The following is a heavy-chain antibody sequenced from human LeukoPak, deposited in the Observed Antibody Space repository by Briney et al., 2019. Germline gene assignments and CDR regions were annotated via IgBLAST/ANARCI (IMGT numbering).Heavy chain of an antibody. V-gene: IGHV3-23*01. J-gene: IGHJ2*01. Sequence: GRSLRLSCVASGVTLSNYAMSWARQAPGKGLEWVSGISSSGSGGNTYYADSVKGRFTISRDSSRNTLFLHMNTLRAEDTAIYYCAKGRTVGASYWYFDLWGRGTLVTVSS. CDR2: ISSSGSGGNT. CDR3: AKGRTVGASYWYFDL. D-gene: IGHD1-26*01. CDR1: GVTLSNYA.